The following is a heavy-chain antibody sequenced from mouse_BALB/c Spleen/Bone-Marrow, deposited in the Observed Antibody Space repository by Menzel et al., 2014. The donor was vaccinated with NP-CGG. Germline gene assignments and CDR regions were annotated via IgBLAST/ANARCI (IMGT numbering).Heavy chain of an antibody. CDR2: ISTYSGNT. CDR1: GYTFTAYA. Sequence: VQLQESGPELVRPGVSVKLSCKGSGYTFTAYAMHWVKQSPAKSLEWIGLISTYSGNTHYNQNFKGKATMTVDKSSSTAYMELARLTSEDSAIYSCARNFYGSSYFDYWGQGTTLTVSS. V-gene: IGHV1-67*01. CDR3: ARNFYGSSYFDY. J-gene: IGHJ2*01. D-gene: IGHD1-1*01.